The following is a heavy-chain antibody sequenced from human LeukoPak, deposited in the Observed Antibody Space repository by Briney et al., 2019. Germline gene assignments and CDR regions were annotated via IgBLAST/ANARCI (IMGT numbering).Heavy chain of an antibody. CDR3: ARGGSDSRSYLLEYFQH. J-gene: IGHJ1*01. V-gene: IGHV3-48*03. Sequence: GGSLRLSCAASGFTFSSYEMNWVRQAPGKGLEWVSYISSSGSTIYYADSVKGRFTISRDNAKNSLYLQMNSLRAEDTAVYYCARGGSDSRSYLLEYFQHWGQGTLVTVSS. D-gene: IGHD1-26*01. CDR2: ISSSGSTI. CDR1: GFTFSSYE.